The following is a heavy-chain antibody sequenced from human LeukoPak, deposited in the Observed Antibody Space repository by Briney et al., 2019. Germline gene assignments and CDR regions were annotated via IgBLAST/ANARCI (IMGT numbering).Heavy chain of an antibody. Sequence: GASVKVSCKASGYTFKSYGISWVRQAPGQGLEWMGWISAYNGNTNYAQKLQGRVTMTTDTSTSTAYMELRSLRSDDTAVYYCARDSAAVLGYYMDVWGKGTTVTVSS. CDR2: ISAYNGNT. CDR1: GYTFKSYG. CDR3: ARDSAAVLGYYMDV. D-gene: IGHD6-13*01. V-gene: IGHV1-18*01. J-gene: IGHJ6*03.